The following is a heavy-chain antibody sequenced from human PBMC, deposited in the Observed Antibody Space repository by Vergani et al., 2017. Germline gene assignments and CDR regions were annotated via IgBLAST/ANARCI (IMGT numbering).Heavy chain of an antibody. Sequence: QVQLQQSGPGLVKPSETLSLTCSVSGYSISSGYYWGWVRQSPGKGLVWIASIYHTGSTYYNPSLESRVTISVDTSKNQFSLNVTSVSAADTAVYYCARFHYDVFTVSASYFDYWGQGTLVTVSS. CDR2: IYHTGST. D-gene: IGHD3-9*01. CDR1: GYSISSGYY. J-gene: IGHJ4*02. CDR3: ARFHYDVFTVSASYFDY. V-gene: IGHV4-38-2*02.